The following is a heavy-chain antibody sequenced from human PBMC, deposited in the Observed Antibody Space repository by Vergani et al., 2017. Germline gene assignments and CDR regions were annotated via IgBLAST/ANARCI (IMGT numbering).Heavy chain of an antibody. CDR2: ISWNSNSI. Sequence: EVQLEASGGGLVLPGRSLRLSCVASGFTSAGYAMHWVRPAPGKGLEWVSGISWNSNSIGYADSVKGRFTISRDNAKNSLYLQMNSLRAEDTALYYCAKDLGTSSGGGWFDPWGQGTLVTVSS. CDR1: GFTSAGYA. CDR3: AKDLGTSSGGGWFDP. J-gene: IGHJ5*02. D-gene: IGHD6-6*01. V-gene: IGHV3-9*02.